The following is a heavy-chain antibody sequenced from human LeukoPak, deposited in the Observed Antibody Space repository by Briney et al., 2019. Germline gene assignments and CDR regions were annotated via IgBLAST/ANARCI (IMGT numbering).Heavy chain of an antibody. CDR1: GGSFSGYY. V-gene: IGHV4-34*01. CDR2: INHSGST. CDR3: ARGGGYYYMDV. D-gene: IGHD3-10*01. Sequence: SETLSLICAVYGGSFSGYYWSWIRQPPGKGLEWIGEINHSGSTNYNPSLKSRVTISVDTSKNQFSLKLSSVTAADTAVYYCARGGGYYYMDVWDKGTTVTVSS. J-gene: IGHJ6*03.